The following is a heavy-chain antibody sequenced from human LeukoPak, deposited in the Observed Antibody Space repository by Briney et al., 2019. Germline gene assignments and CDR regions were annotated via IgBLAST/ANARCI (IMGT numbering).Heavy chain of an antibody. Sequence: GSSVKVSCKASGGTFSSYAISWVRQAPGQGLEWMGGIIPIFGTANYAQKFQGRVTITADESTSTAYMELSSLRSEDTAVYYCARLPMRVRATHPFDYWGQGTLVTVSS. J-gene: IGHJ4*02. CDR3: ARLPMRVRATHPFDY. V-gene: IGHV1-69*01. CDR2: IIPIFGTA. CDR1: GGTFSSYA. D-gene: IGHD1-26*01.